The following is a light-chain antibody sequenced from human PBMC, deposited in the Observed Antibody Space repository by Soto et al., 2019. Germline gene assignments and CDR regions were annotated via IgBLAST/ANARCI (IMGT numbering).Light chain of an antibody. CDR2: EVY. CDR3: SSYVGTNSYV. V-gene: IGLV2-8*01. CDR1: SSDVGGYNY. Sequence: QSALTQPPSASGSPGQSVTISCTGTSSDVGGYNYVSWYQQHPGKAPKLIIYEVYKRPSGVPDRFSGSKSGNTAALTVSGLQAEDEADYYCSSYVGTNSYVFGLGTKLTVL. J-gene: IGLJ1*01.